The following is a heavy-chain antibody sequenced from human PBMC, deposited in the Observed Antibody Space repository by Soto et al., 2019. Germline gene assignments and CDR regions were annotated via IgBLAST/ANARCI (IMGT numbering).Heavy chain of an antibody. Sequence: GASVKVSCKASGYIFTTYGISWVRQAPGQGLEWMGWVSTYNGDTNLERKFQDRVTMTTDTSTSTAYMELRSLRSDDTAVYYCAREFCTSVSCYGGGYCGQGTLVTVSS. CDR2: VSTYNGDT. CDR3: AREFCTSVSCYGGGY. J-gene: IGHJ4*02. V-gene: IGHV1-18*01. CDR1: GYIFTTYG. D-gene: IGHD2-8*02.